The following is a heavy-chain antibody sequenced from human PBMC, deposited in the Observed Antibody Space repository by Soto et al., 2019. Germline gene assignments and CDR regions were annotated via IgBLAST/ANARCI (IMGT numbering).Heavy chain of an antibody. D-gene: IGHD3-22*01. CDR1: GFTFSSYA. CDR2: ISYDGSNK. CDR3: ARDRDRDDSSRVDY. Sequence: QVQLVESGGGVVQPGRSLRLSCAASGFTFSSYAMHWVRQAPGKGLEWVAVISYDGSNKYYADSVKGRFTISRANSKNTLYLQMNSLRAEDTAVYYCARDRDRDDSSRVDYWGQGTLVTVSS. V-gene: IGHV3-30-3*01. J-gene: IGHJ4*02.